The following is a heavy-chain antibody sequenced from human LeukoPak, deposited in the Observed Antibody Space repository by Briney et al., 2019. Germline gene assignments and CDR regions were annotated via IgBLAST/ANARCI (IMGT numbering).Heavy chain of an antibody. Sequence: SQTLSLTCTVSGGSISSGSYYWSWIRQPAGKGLEWIGRIYTSGSTNYNPSLKSRVTISVDTSKNQFSLKLSSVTAADTAVYYCARGGIAVTGPSDYWGQGTLVTVSS. CDR3: ARGGIAVTGPSDY. CDR2: IYTSGST. J-gene: IGHJ4*02. CDR1: GGSISSGSYY. V-gene: IGHV4-61*02. D-gene: IGHD6-19*01.